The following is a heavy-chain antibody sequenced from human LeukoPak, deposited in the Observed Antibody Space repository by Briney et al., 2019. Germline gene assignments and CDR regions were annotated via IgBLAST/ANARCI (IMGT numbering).Heavy chain of an antibody. CDR3: ATVVVPGPYYYGMDV. D-gene: IGHD2-2*01. J-gene: IGHJ6*02. CDR1: GFTFSSYA. Sequence: PGGSLRLSCAASGFTFSSYAMSWVRQAPGKGLEWVSAISGSGGSTYYADSVKGRFTISRDNSKNTLYLQMNSLRAEDTAVYYCATVVVPGPYYYGMDVWGQGTTVTVSS. V-gene: IGHV3-23*01. CDR2: ISGSGGST.